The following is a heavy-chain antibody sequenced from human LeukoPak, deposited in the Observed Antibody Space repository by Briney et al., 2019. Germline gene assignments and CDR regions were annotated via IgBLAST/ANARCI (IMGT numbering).Heavy chain of an antibody. CDR1: GGTFSSYA. Sequence: SVKVSCKASGGTFSSYAISWVRQAPGQGLEWMGGIIPIFGTANYAQKFQGRVTITADESTSTAYMELSSLRSEDTAVYYCARDAPAIMIGPSDAFDIWGQGTMVTVSS. D-gene: IGHD3-16*01. CDR2: IIPIFGTA. CDR3: ARDAPAIMIGPSDAFDI. V-gene: IGHV1-69*13. J-gene: IGHJ3*02.